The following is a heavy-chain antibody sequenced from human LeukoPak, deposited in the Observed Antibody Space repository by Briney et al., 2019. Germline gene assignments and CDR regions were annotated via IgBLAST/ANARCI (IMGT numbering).Heavy chain of an antibody. Sequence: PSETLSLTCAVYGGSFSGYYWSWIRQPPGKGLEWIGEINHSGSTNYNPSLKSRVTISVDTSKNQFSLKLSSVTAADMAVYYCARVRGHYYYGMDVWGKGTTVTVSS. D-gene: IGHD4-17*01. V-gene: IGHV4-34*01. CDR3: ARVRGHYYYGMDV. CDR1: GGSFSGYY. CDR2: INHSGST. J-gene: IGHJ6*04.